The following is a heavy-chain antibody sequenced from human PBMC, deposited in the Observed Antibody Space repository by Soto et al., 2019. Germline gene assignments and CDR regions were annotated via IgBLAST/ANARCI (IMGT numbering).Heavy chain of an antibody. J-gene: IGHJ4*02. CDR3: ARVDFGGNSYYFDY. CDR1: GFTFSDYG. CDR2: VWFDGSIQ. D-gene: IGHD1-7*01. V-gene: IGHV3-33*01. Sequence: GGSLRLSCVASGFTFSDYGIHWVRQAPDKRLEWVAVVWFDGSIQYYGDSVKGRFTISRDNSNNTVDLQMNNLRAEDTAVYYCARVDFGGNSYYFDYWGQGTPVTVSS.